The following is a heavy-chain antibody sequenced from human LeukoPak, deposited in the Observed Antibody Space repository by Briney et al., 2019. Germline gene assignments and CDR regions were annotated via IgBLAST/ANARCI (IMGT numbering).Heavy chain of an antibody. CDR1: GFSLSTPEMC. J-gene: IGHJ4*02. CDR3: ARMTPDSPSFDY. Sequence: CGPALVKPTQTLTLTCTFSGFSLSTPEMCVTWIRQPPGKALEWLARIDWDDDKFYSPSLRTRLTISKDTPKNQVVLRMTNMDPVDTGTYYCARMTPDSPSFDYWGQGALITVSS. CDR2: IDWDDDK. V-gene: IGHV2-70*17. D-gene: IGHD2-15*01.